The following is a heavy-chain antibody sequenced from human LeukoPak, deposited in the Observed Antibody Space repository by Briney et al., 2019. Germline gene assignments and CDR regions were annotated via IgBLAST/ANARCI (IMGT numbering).Heavy chain of an antibody. J-gene: IGHJ6*02. CDR1: GFTFRNYA. V-gene: IGHV3-30-3*01. CDR2: ISYDGSNK. CDR3: ARGGDSSTYYPHYYYGMDV. D-gene: IGHD3-22*01. Sequence: GGSLRLSCAASGFTFRNYAMHWVRQAPGKGLEWAAVISYDGSNKYYADSVKGRFTISRDNSKNTLYLQMNSLRAEDTAVCYCARGGDSSTYYPHYYYGMDVWGQGTTVTVSS.